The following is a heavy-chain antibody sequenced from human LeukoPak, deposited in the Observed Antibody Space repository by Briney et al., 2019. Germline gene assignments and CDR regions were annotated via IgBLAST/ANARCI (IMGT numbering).Heavy chain of an antibody. D-gene: IGHD6-19*01. Sequence: GGSLRLSCAAPGFTFSNYDMHWVRQATGKGLEWVSGITTAGNTHYAGSVEGRFTISRENAKNSLYLQMDSLRAGDTAVYYCAKVKSDSSGWYHVLDWGQGTLVTVSS. CDR1: GFTFSNYD. CDR2: ITTAGNT. V-gene: IGHV3-13*04. J-gene: IGHJ4*02. CDR3: AKVKSDSSGWYHVLD.